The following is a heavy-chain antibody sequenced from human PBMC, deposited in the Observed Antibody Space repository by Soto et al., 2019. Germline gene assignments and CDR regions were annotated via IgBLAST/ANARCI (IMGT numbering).Heavy chain of an antibody. CDR1: GGSISSGGYS. V-gene: IGHV4-30-2*01. CDR2: IYHSGST. Sequence: MSLTSAVSGGSISSGGYSWSWIRQPPGQGLEWIGYIYHSGSTYYNPSLKSRVTISVDRSKNQLSLKLSSVTAADTAVYYCARQYYYDSSGYYYRWFDPWGQGTLVTVSS. CDR3: ARQYYYDSSGYYYRWFDP. J-gene: IGHJ5*02. D-gene: IGHD3-22*01.